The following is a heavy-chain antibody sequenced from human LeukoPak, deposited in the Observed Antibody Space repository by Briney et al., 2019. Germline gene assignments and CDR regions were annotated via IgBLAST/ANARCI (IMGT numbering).Heavy chain of an antibody. Sequence: GGSLRLSCAASGFTFSSYSMNWVRQAPGKGLEWVSYISSSSSTIYYADSVKGRFTTSRDKAKNSLYLQMNSLRAEDTAVYYCARDGYRGDYWGQGALVTVSS. D-gene: IGHD5-12*01. CDR2: ISSSSSTI. CDR1: GFTFSSYS. V-gene: IGHV3-48*01. CDR3: ARDGYRGDY. J-gene: IGHJ4*02.